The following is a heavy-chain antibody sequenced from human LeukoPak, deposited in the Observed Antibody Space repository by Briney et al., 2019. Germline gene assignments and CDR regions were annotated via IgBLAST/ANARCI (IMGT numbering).Heavy chain of an antibody. V-gene: IGHV1-18*01. CDR3: ARVMESSSTNLGGLDY. CDR1: GYTFTSYG. CDR2: ISAYNGNT. Sequence: ASVKVSCKASGYTFTSYGISWVRQAPGQGLEWMGWISAYNGNTNYAQKLQGRVTMTTDTSTSTAYMELRSLRSDDTAVYYCARVMESSSTNLGGLDYWGQGTLVTVSS. D-gene: IGHD2-2*01. J-gene: IGHJ4*02.